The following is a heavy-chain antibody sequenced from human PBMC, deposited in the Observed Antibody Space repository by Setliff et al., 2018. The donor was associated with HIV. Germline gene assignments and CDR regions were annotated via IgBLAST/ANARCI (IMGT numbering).Heavy chain of an antibody. Sequence: PGGSLRLSCLVSGFAFSTYSLNWARQAPGKRPEYVAALSRGGDNTKYADSVKGRFIISRDTSKNTLYLQMSSLRPDDTAIYYCVKPYTGYYYDGSVYDDFWGQGTLVTVSS. CDR3: VKPYTGYYYDGSVYDDF. D-gene: IGHD3-22*01. CDR2: LSRGGDNT. V-gene: IGHV3-64D*09. CDR1: GFAFSTYS. J-gene: IGHJ4*02.